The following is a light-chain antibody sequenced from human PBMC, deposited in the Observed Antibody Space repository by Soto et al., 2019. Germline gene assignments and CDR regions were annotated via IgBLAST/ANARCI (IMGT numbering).Light chain of an antibody. Sequence: DIQMTQSPSSLSASVGDRVTITCQASHDIKKFLNWFQEKPGKAPELLIYDASNLQTGVPSRFSGSGSGTHFTFTISSLLPEDIATYYCQRYDSLPPTFGQGTRLDIK. CDR3: QRYDSLPPT. CDR2: DAS. V-gene: IGKV1-33*01. CDR1: HDIKKF. J-gene: IGKJ5*01.